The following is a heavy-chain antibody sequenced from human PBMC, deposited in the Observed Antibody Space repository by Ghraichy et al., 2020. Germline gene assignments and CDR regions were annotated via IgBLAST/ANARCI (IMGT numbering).Heavy chain of an antibody. CDR1: GFTVSSKY. D-gene: IGHD2-8*01. CDR3: ARGGVDDAFDI. J-gene: IGHJ3*02. CDR2: IYPGGST. Sequence: ESLNISCAASGFTVSSKYMSWVRQAPGKGLEWVSVIYPGGSTYYADSVKGRFTISRDNSKNTLYLQMNSLRAEDTAVYYCARGGVDDAFDIWGQGTMVTVSS. V-gene: IGHV3-53*01.